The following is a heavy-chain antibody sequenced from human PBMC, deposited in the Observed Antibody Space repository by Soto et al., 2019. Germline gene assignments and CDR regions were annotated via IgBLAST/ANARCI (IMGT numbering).Heavy chain of an antibody. D-gene: IGHD3-16*01. CDR3: GHGRGSYSFDY. Sequence: EVQLLESGGGLVQPGGSLRLSCEASGFTFSGYAMNWVRQAPGKGLEWVASISGSGTTTYYADSVKGRFTIARDNSKNTLYLQMHSLRAEDTAVYYCGHGRGSYSFDYWGQGTLITVSS. V-gene: IGHV3-23*01. CDR1: GFTFSGYA. CDR2: ISGSGTTT. J-gene: IGHJ4*02.